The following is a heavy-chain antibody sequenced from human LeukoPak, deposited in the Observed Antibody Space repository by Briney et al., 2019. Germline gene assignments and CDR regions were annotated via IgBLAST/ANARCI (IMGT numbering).Heavy chain of an antibody. CDR3: ARDSARGYSYGYNAFDI. J-gene: IGHJ3*02. V-gene: IGHV1-18*01. Sequence: ASVKASCKASGYNFRNYGIGWVRQAPRQGLEWMGWITAGNGNTNYAQKVQGRVTMTTDTSTSTAYMELRSLRSDDTAVYFCARDSARGYSYGYNAFDIWGQGTMVTVSS. CDR1: GYNFRNYG. D-gene: IGHD5-18*01. CDR2: ITAGNGNT.